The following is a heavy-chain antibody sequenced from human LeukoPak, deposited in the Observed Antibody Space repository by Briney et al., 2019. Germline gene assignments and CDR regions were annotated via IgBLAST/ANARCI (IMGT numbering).Heavy chain of an antibody. CDR3: ARDGFRYFDWLLPMGGYYYMDV. CDR2: ISAYNGNT. Sequence: ASVKVSCKASGYTFTSYGISWVRQAPGQGLEWMGWISAYNGNTNYAQKLQGRVTMTTDTSTSTAYMELRSLRSDDTAVYYCARDGFRYFDWLLPMGGYYYMDVWGKGTTVTVSS. J-gene: IGHJ6*03. V-gene: IGHV1-18*01. D-gene: IGHD3-9*01. CDR1: GYTFTSYG.